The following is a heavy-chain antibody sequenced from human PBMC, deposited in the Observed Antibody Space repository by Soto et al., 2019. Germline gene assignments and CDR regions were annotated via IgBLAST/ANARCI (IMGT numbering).Heavy chain of an antibody. V-gene: IGHV4-4*02. CDR1: GGSISSSNW. Sequence: QVQLQESGPGLVKPSGTLSLTCAVSGGSISSSNWWSWVRQPPGKGLEWIGEIYPSGSTNYNPSLKSRVPISVDKSKNQFSLKLSSVTAADTAVYYCARWSGYGSGSYYYYYYGMDVWGQGTTVTVSS. CDR2: IYPSGST. CDR3: ARWSGYGSGSYYYYYYGMDV. J-gene: IGHJ6*02. D-gene: IGHD3-10*01.